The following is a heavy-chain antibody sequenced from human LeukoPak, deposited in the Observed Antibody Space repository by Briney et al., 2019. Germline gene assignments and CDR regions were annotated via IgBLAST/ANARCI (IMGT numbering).Heavy chain of an antibody. CDR2: IRYDGSNK. V-gene: IGHV3-30*02. D-gene: IGHD4-17*01. CDR3: ARGGDGDYGFYFDY. J-gene: IGHJ4*02. CDR1: GFTFSSFG. Sequence: PGGSLRLSCAASGFTFSSFGMHWVRQAPGKGLEWVAFIRYDGSNKYYADSVKGRFTISRDNSKNTLYLQMNSLRAEDTAVYYCARGGDGDYGFYFDYWGQGTLVTVSS.